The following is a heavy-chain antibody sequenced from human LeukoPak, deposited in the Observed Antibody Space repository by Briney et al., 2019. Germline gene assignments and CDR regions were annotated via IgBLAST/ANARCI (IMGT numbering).Heavy chain of an antibody. CDR2: IWYDGSNK. D-gene: IGHD6-13*01. V-gene: IGHV3-33*01. Sequence: GKSLRLSCAASGFTFRSYGMHWVRQAPGKGLEWVAVIWYDGSNKYYADSVKGRFTISRDNSENTLYLQMNSLRAEDTALYYCASDGIAVDRGIGYFDYWGQGTLVTVSS. J-gene: IGHJ4*02. CDR1: GFTFRSYG. CDR3: ASDGIAVDRGIGYFDY.